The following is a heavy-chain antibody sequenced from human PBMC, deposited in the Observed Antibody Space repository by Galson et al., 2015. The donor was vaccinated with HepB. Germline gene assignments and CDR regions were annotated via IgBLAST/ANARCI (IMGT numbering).Heavy chain of an antibody. CDR1: GYTFTSYA. Sequence: SVKVSCKASGYTFTSYAMNWVRQAPGQGLEWMGWINTNTGNPTYAQGFTGRFVFSLETSVSTAYLQISSLKAEDTAVYYCARGGRYFDWFWFDPWGQGTLVTVSS. CDR3: ARGGRYFDWFWFDP. J-gene: IGHJ5*02. D-gene: IGHD3-9*01. CDR2: INTNTGNP. V-gene: IGHV7-4-1*02.